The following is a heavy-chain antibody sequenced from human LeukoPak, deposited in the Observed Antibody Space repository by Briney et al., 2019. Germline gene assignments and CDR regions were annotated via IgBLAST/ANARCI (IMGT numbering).Heavy chain of an antibody. J-gene: IGHJ4*02. CDR1: GFLFSINS. Sequence: PGGSLRLSCAASGFLFSINSINWVRQAPGKGLEWIAYISSGGSTIYYTDSVKGRFTTSRDNAKNSLYLQMNSLRAEDTAVYYCARGSGTYQIFNDWGQGTLVTVSS. D-gene: IGHD1-26*01. V-gene: IGHV3-48*01. CDR3: ARGSGTYQIFND. CDR2: ISSGGSTI.